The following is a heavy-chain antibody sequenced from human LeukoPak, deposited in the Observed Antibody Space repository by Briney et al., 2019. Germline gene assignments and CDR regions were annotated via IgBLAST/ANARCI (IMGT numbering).Heavy chain of an antibody. Sequence: KPSETLSLTCTVSGGSISSYYWSWIRQPPGKGLEWIGYIYYSGSTNYNPSLKSRVTISVDTSKNQFSLKLSSVTAADTAVYYCASTAVVVPAAKYNWFDPWGQGTLVTVSS. V-gene: IGHV4-59*01. CDR1: GGSISSYY. CDR2: IYYSGST. J-gene: IGHJ5*02. CDR3: ASTAVVVPAAKYNWFDP. D-gene: IGHD2-2*01.